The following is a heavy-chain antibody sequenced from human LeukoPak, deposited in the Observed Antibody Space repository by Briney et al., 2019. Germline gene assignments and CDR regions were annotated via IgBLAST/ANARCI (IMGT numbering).Heavy chain of an antibody. CDR1: GYTFTSYD. Sequence: ASVKVSCKASGYTFTSYDINWVRQATGQGLEWMGWMNPNSGNTGYAQKFQGRVTMTRNTSISTAYMELSSLRSEDTAVYYCARINYDYVWGSYRYSQYNWFDPWGQGTLVTVSS. CDR2: MNPNSGNT. CDR3: ARINYDYVWGSYRYSQYNWFDP. J-gene: IGHJ5*02. D-gene: IGHD3-16*02. V-gene: IGHV1-8*01.